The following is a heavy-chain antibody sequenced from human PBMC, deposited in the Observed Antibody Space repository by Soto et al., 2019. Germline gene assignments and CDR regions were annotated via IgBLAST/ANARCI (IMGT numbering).Heavy chain of an antibody. J-gene: IGHJ4*02. D-gene: IGHD2-15*01. CDR2: VNHGGST. V-gene: IGHV4-34*01. CDR1: GGSFSGFF. CDR3: ARAAVAAGGPFDK. Sequence: SETLSLTCAVSGGSFSGFFWGWIRQPPGKGLEWIGEVNHGGSTNYNPSLKSRVTISSDTSKNHFSLTLRSVTAADTAVYYCARAAVAAGGPFDKCGQGALVTVS.